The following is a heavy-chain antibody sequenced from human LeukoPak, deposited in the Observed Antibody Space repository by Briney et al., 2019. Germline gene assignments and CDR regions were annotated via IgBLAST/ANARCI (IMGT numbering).Heavy chain of an antibody. CDR2: ISTDGYTT. J-gene: IGHJ4*02. CDR3: VVGGSPGY. V-gene: IGHV3-74*01. CDR1: GLAFSAYK. Sequence: GGSMRLSCAASGLAFSAYKMHWVRHAPRKGLVWVSRISTDGYTTDYAGFVQCRFTASRDNTKNTWSLEMNSLRAEDTAVYYCVVGGSPGYWGQGTLVTVSS. D-gene: IGHD2-15*01.